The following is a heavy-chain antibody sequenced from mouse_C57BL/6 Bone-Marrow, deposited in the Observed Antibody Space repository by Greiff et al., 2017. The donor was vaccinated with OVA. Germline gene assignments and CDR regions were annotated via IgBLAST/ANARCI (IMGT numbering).Heavy chain of an antibody. J-gene: IGHJ4*01. D-gene: IGHD2-10*02. CDR3: TTGYGILYAMDY. CDR1: GFNIKDYY. Sequence: VQLQQSGAELVRPGASVKLSCTASGFNIKDYYMHWVKQRPEQGLEWIGRIDPEDGDTEYAPKFQGKATMTADTSSNTAYLQLSSLTSEDTAVYYCTTGYGILYAMDYWGQGTSVTVSS. V-gene: IGHV14-1*01. CDR2: IDPEDGDT.